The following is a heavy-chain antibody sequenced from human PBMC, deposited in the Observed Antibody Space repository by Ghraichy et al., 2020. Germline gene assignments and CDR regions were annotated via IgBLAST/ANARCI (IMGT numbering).Heavy chain of an antibody. CDR2: ISFDGRDR. V-gene: IGHV3-30*07. D-gene: IGHD1-1*01. CDR3: AREVRRELERRGSFDI. CDR1: IFTFSAYP. J-gene: IGHJ3*02. Sequence: GGSLRLSCAASIFTFSAYPMHWVRQAPGKGLEWVALISFDGRDRYYADSVKGRFTISRDNSKNTLYLQMNSLKGEDTAMYYCAREVRRELERRGSFDIWGLGTKVTVT.